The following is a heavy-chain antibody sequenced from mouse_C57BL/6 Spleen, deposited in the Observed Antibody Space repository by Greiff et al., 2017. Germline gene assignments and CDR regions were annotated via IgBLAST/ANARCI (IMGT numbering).Heavy chain of an antibody. D-gene: IGHD1-1*01. J-gene: IGHJ2*01. CDR3: ARIGYGSSLYYFDY. V-gene: IGHV1-20*01. CDR1: GYSFTGYF. CDR2: INPYNGDT. Sequence: EVKLQQSGPELVKPGASVKISCKASGYSFTGYFMNWVMQSHGKSLKWIGRINPYNGDTFYNQKFKGKATLTVDKSSSTAHMELRCPTSEDSAVYYCARIGYGSSLYYFDYWGQGTTLTVSS.